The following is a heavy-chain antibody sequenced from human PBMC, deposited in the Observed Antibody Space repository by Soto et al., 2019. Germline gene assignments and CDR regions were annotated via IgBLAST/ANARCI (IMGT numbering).Heavy chain of an antibody. Sequence: EVQLVESGGGLIQPGGSLRLSCAVSGFTVSNNYMSWVRQAPGKGLEGVSVIYSGGYTAYGDSVKGRFTISRDNSKNTLHPKPKALGPDAPAVFSGATDPGGGAYWGQGTLVTVSS. CDR2: IYSGGYT. J-gene: IGHJ4*02. D-gene: IGHD3-10*01. V-gene: IGHV3-53*01. CDR1: GFTVSNNY. CDR3: ATDPGGGAY.